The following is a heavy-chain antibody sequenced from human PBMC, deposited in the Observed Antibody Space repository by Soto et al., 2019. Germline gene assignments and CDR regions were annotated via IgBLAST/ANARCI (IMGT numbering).Heavy chain of an antibody. D-gene: IGHD4-17*01. CDR2: IDPSDSYT. CDR1: GYSFTSYW. CDR3: SRAYDYGDSHFDY. Sequence: GESLKISCKGSGYSFTSYWISWVRQMPGKGLEWMGRIDPSDSYTNYSPSFQGHVTISADKSISTAYLQWSSLKASDTAMYYCSRAYDYGDSHFDYWAQGTLVTVSS. J-gene: IGHJ4*02. V-gene: IGHV5-10-1*01.